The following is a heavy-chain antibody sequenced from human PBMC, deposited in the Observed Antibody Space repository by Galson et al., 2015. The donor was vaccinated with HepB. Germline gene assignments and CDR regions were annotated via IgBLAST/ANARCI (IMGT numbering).Heavy chain of an antibody. V-gene: IGHV3-30-3*01. CDR1: GFTFSNYA. CDR3: ARRYYHFSIGFGDYFGMDA. CDR2: ILYDRSNE. Sequence: SLRLSCAASGFTFSNYAMHWVRQAPGKGLEWVAVILYDRSNEYYGDSVKGRFTISRDNSKNILYLQMNSLRVEDTAIYYCARRYYHFSIGFGDYFGMDAWGQGTTVTVSS. J-gene: IGHJ6*02. D-gene: IGHD3-3*01.